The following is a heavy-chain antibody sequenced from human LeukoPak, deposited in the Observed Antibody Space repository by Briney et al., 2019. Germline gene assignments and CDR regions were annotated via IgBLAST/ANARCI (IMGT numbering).Heavy chain of an antibody. Sequence: GESLRLSCAASGFTFSSYWMHWVRQAPGKGLVWVSRINSDGSSTSYADSVKGRFTISRENAKSSLYLQMNGLRAEDTALYYCVKDRVWSVGGNALHIWGQGTMVTVSS. J-gene: IGHJ3*02. D-gene: IGHD3-3*01. CDR3: VKDRVWSVGGNALHI. CDR1: GFTFSSYW. CDR2: INSDGSST. V-gene: IGHV3-74*01.